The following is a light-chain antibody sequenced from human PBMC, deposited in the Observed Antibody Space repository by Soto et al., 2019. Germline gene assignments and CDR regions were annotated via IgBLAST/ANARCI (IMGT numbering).Light chain of an antibody. CDR1: QGVSSS. V-gene: IGKV3-11*01. CDR3: QQRSNWPMST. J-gene: IGKJ5*01. Sequence: EIVLTQSPATLSLSPGERATLSCRASQGVSSSLAWYQQKPGQAPRLLIYDASNRATGIPARFSGSGSGTDFTLTTSSLEPEDFAVYYCQQRSNWPMSTFGQGTRLEIK. CDR2: DAS.